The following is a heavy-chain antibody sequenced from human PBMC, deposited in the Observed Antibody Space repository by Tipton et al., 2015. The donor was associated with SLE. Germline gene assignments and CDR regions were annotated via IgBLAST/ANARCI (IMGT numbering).Heavy chain of an antibody. J-gene: IGHJ4*02. CDR1: GFTFSSYS. CDR2: ISSSSSYI. CDR3: ARDTAGDGYFDY. D-gene: IGHD7-27*01. Sequence: SLRLSCAASGFTFSSYSMNWVRQAPGKGLEWVSSISSSSSYIYYADSVKGRFTISRDNAKNSLYLQMNSLRAEDTAIYYCARDTAGDGYFDYWGQGTLVTVSS. V-gene: IGHV3-21*01.